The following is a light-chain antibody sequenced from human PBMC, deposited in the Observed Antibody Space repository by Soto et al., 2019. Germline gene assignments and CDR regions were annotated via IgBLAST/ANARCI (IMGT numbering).Light chain of an antibody. CDR1: QSIGGD. CDR2: AAS. Sequence: DIQMTQSPSSLSASVGDRVTVTCRSSQSIGGDLNWYQQKPGKAPKLLMHAASTLQSGVPSRFSGSGSGTDYTLTISSLQPEDFATYCCQQSYSNPFTFGPGTQVEIK. V-gene: IGKV1-39*01. CDR3: QQSYSNPFT. J-gene: IGKJ3*01.